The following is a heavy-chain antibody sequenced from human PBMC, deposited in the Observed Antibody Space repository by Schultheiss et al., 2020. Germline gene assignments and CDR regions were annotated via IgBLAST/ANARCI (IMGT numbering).Heavy chain of an antibody. D-gene: IGHD2-15*01. CDR1: GFTFSSYA. V-gene: IGHV3-30*04. J-gene: IGHJ6*02. CDR2: ISYDGSDK. Sequence: GGSLRLSCAASGFTFSSYAMHWVRQAPGKGLEWVAVISYDGSDKDYADSVKRRFTISRDDSKNTLYLQLHSLRAEDTAVYYCASRLGYCSGGSCYSGMDVWGQGTTVTVSS. CDR3: ASRLGYCSGGSCYSGMDV.